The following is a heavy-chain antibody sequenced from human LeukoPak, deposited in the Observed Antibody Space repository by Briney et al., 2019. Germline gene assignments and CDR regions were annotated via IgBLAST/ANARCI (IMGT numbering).Heavy chain of an antibody. CDR1: GCTFSSYA. D-gene: IGHD6-19*01. J-gene: IGHJ5*02. CDR2: ICGSGGST. CDR3: AIHGRIAVAGNWFDP. V-gene: IGHV3-23*01. Sequence: GGSLRLSCTASGCTFSSYAMSWVRQAPGKGLEWVAAICGSGGSTYYADSVNARFTISRDHSKHTLYLKMNSLRAEDTAVYYCAIHGRIAVAGNWFDPWGQGTLVTVSS.